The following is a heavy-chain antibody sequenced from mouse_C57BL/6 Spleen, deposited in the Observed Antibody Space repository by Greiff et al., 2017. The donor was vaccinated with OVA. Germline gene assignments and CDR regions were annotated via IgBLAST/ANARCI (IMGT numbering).Heavy chain of an antibody. CDR1: GYAFSSYW. CDR3: ARGRYGTLYYFDY. CDR2: IYPGDGDT. J-gene: IGHJ2*01. Sequence: QVHVKQSGAELVKPGASVKISCKASGYAFSSYWMNWVKQRPGKGLEWIGQIYPGDGDTNYNGKFKGKATLTADKSSSTAYMQLSSLTSEDSAVDFCARGRYGTLYYFDYWGQGTTLTVSS. D-gene: IGHD2-10*02. V-gene: IGHV1-80*01.